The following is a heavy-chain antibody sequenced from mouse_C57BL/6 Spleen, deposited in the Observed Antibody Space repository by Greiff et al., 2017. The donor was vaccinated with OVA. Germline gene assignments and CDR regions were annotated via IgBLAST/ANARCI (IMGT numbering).Heavy chain of an antibody. CDR1: GYAFSSSW. CDR2: IYPGDGDT. V-gene: IGHV1-82*01. D-gene: IGHD1-1*01. Sequence: QVQLQQSGPELVKPGASVKISCKASGYAFSSSWMNWVKQRPGKGLEWIGRIYPGDGDTNYNGKFKGKATLTADKSSSTAYMQLSSLTSKDSAVYFCARSLTTVEDYWGQGTTLTVSS. CDR3: ARSLTTVEDY. J-gene: IGHJ2*01.